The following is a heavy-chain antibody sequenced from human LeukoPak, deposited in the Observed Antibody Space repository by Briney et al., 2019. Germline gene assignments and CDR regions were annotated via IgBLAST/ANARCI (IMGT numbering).Heavy chain of an antibody. CDR3: AKDLGY. J-gene: IGHJ4*02. D-gene: IGHD7-27*01. Sequence: PGGSLRLSCAASGFTFSSYGMHWVRQAPGKGLEWVAFIRDDGSNKYYADSVKGRFTISRDNSKNTLYVQMNSLRAEDTAVYYCAKDLGYWGQGTLVTVSS. CDR2: IRDDGSNK. CDR1: GFTFSSYG. V-gene: IGHV3-30*02.